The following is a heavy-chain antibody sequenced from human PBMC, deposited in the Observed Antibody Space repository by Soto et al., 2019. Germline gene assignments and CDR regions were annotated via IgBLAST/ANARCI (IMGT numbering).Heavy chain of an antibody. D-gene: IGHD6-19*01. CDR2: INAGNGNT. V-gene: IGHV1-3*01. CDR3: AKVGAVAGVYYFDY. CDR1: GYTFTSYA. Sequence: GASVKVSCKASGYTFTSYAMHWVRQAPGQRLEWMGWINAGNGNTKYSQKFQGRVTITRDTSASTAYMELSSLRAEDTAVYYCAKVGAVAGVYYFDYWGQGTLVTVSS. J-gene: IGHJ4*02.